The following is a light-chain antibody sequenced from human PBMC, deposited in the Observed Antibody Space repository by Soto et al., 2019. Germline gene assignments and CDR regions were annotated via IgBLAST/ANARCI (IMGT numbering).Light chain of an antibody. CDR2: GAS. Sequence: EMVLTQSPVTLSVSPGEGATLSCRASQSVGSSLAWYQQKPGQPPRILIFGASTRVTGVPARFSGSGSGTEFTLIISSLQSEDSAVYYCQQYNSWLWTFGQGTK. V-gene: IGKV3-15*01. J-gene: IGKJ1*01. CDR1: QSVGSS. CDR3: QQYNSWLWT.